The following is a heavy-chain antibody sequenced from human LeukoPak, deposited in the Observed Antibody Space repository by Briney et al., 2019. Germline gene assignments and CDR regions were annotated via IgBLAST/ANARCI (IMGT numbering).Heavy chain of an antibody. D-gene: IGHD6-13*01. Sequence: ASVKVSCKASGYTFTGYYMHWVRQAPGQGLEWMGWINPNSGGTNYAQKFQGRVTMTRDTSISTAYMELSRLRSDDTAVYYCARDTGSSGIAAAGTWGRGTLVTVSS. CDR2: INPNSGGT. V-gene: IGHV1-2*02. J-gene: IGHJ5*02. CDR3: ARDTGSSGIAAAGT. CDR1: GYTFTGYY.